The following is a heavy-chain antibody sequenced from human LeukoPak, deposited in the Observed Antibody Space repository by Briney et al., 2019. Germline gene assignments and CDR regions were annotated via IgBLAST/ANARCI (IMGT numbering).Heavy chain of an antibody. CDR2: MNPNSGNT. D-gene: IGHD3-22*01. CDR1: GYTFSTYD. J-gene: IGHJ4*02. Sequence: GASVKVSCKASGYTFSTYDINWVRQATGQGLEWMGWMNPNSGNTGYAQKFQGRVTMTRNTSINTAYMELSSLRSEDTAVYYCVASRGDSRGYYYFEHWGQGTLVTVSS. V-gene: IGHV1-8*01. CDR3: VASRGDSRGYYYFEH.